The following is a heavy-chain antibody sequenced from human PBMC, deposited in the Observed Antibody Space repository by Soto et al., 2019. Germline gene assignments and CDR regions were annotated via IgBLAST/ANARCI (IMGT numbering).Heavy chain of an antibody. Sequence: QVQLVQSGAEVQKPGSSVKVSCKASGGTFSSYAISWVRQAPGQGLEWMGGIIPIFGTANYAQKFQGRVTITADESTSTAYMELSSLRSEDTAVYYCARAGYYDSSGYYWDYYYGMDVWGQGTTVTVSS. CDR1: GGTFSSYA. J-gene: IGHJ6*02. CDR3: ARAGYYDSSGYYWDYYYGMDV. CDR2: IIPIFGTA. D-gene: IGHD3-22*01. V-gene: IGHV1-69*01.